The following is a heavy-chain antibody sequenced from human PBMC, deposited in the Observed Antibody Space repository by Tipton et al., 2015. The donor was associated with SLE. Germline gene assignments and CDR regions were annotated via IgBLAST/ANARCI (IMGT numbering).Heavy chain of an antibody. CDR3: ARGHDSSGYSPGAFDI. D-gene: IGHD3-22*01. J-gene: IGHJ3*02. V-gene: IGHV4-4*08. Sequence: TLSLTCTVSGGSISSYYWSWIRQPPGKGLEWIGYIYTSGSTNYNPSLKSRVTISVDTSKNQFSLKLSSMTAADTAVYYCARGHDSSGYSPGAFDIWGQGTMVTVSS. CDR2: IYTSGST. CDR1: GGSISSYY.